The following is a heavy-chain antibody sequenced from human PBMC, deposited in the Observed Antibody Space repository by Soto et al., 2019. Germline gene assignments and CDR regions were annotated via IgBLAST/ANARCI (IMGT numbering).Heavy chain of an antibody. J-gene: IGHJ5*02. D-gene: IGHD3-22*01. V-gene: IGHV1-3*01. CDR1: GYVFTTSA. CDR3: ARAAGRSKLLPYYCDP. Sequence: QVHLVQSGAEVQKPGASVKISCQASGYVFTTSAIHWVRQAAGQRLEWLGWINPATGDTKYSQDFRGRVTFTLDTSATTAYMALTSLTSHDTAVYYCARAAGRSKLLPYYCDPWGKGTLVTVSS. CDR2: INPATGDT.